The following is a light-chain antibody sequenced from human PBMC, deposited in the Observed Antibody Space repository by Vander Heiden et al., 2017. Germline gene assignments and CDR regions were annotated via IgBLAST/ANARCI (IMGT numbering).Light chain of an antibody. CDR3: QQRTNWPLT. V-gene: IGKV3-11*01. CDR1: QSLSTY. CDR2: DAS. J-gene: IGKJ4*01. Sequence: EIVLTPSPATLSLSPGERATLSCRASQSLSTYLAWYQHKPGRAPRLLIYDASNRAPGIPARFSASGSGTDFTLTISSLEPEDFALYYCQQRTNWPLTFGGGTRVEIK.